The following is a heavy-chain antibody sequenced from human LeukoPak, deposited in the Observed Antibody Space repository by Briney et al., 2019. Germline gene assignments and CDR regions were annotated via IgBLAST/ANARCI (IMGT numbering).Heavy chain of an antibody. CDR2: VYYSGST. Sequence: PSETLSLTCTVSGGSISSSPYYWGWIRQPPGKGLEWIGNVYYSGSTYYNPSLKTRVTISVDTSKNQFSLKLTSVTAADTAVYYCARHASVDGNWPRPLDYWGQGSLVTVSS. CDR3: ARHASVDGNWPRPLDY. D-gene: IGHD6-19*01. V-gene: IGHV4-39*01. CDR1: GGSISSSPYY. J-gene: IGHJ4*02.